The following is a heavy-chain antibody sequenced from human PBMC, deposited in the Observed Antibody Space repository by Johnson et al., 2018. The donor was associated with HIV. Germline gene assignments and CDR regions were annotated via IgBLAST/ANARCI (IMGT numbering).Heavy chain of an antibody. V-gene: IGHV3-30-3*02. Sequence: QVQLVESGGGVVQPGRSLRLSCAASGFTFSSYAMHWVRQAPGKGLEWVAVISYDGSNQYYADSVKGRFTISRDNSKNTLYLQMNSLRAEDTAVYYCAKRLTYANSLDAFDIWGQGTMVTVSS. CDR2: ISYDGSNQ. CDR1: GFTFSSYA. J-gene: IGHJ3*02. CDR3: AKRLTYANSLDAFDI. D-gene: IGHD3-16*01.